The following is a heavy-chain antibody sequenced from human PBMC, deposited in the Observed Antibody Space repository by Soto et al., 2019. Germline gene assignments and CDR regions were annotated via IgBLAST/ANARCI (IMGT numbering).Heavy chain of an antibody. D-gene: IGHD6-19*01. CDR1: GFTFSSYE. V-gene: IGHV3-48*03. CDR3: GGGQYSSGGGYFDY. CDR2: ISSSGITI. J-gene: IGHJ4*02. Sequence: EVQLVESGGGLVQPGGSLRLSCAASGFTFSSYEMNWVRQAPGKGLEWVSYISSSGITIYYADSVKGRFTISRDNAKNSLFLEMNSLRAEDTAFYYCGGGQYSSGGGYFDYWGQETLVTVSS.